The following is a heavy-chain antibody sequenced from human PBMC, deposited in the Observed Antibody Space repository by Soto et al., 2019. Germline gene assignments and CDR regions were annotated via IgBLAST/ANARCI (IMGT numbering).Heavy chain of an antibody. CDR1: GGSFSTFA. CDR3: VRAIGDLPGYNIDDHYGLGV. CDR2: IVPMFGTR. Sequence: QVQLVQSGAEVKKPGSSVKVSCKASGGSFSTFAFGWVRQAPGQGLEWMGGIVPMFGTRDYAQRFQGRVTFTADDATSTAYMELSSLTSEDTAVYYCVRAIGDLPGYNIDDHYGLGVWGQGTTVTVSS. V-gene: IGHV1-69*01. J-gene: IGHJ6*02. D-gene: IGHD1-1*01.